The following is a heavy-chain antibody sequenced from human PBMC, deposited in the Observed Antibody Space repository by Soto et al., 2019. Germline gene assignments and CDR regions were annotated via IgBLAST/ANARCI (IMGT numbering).Heavy chain of an antibody. D-gene: IGHD6-6*01. V-gene: IGHV4-38-2*02. J-gene: IGHJ5*02. CDR3: AREGHSSSSEWANGFDP. Sequence: TQGKGLEWIGNIYLSGTTYYNPSIKSRVTISYDTSKNQFSLNLRSVTAADTAVYYCAREGHSSSSEWANGFDPCGQATLGSGSS. CDR2: IYLSGTT.